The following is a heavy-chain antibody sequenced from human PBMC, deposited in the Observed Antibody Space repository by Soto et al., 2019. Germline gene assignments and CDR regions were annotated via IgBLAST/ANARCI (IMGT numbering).Heavy chain of an antibody. CDR2: MNPNSGNT. J-gene: IGHJ4*02. D-gene: IGHD6-13*01. V-gene: IGHV1-8*01. Sequence: VASVKGSCQGSGYTFTSYDIKWVRQATGQGLEWMGWMNPNSGNTGYAQKFQGRVTMTRNTSISTAYMELSSLRSEDTAVYYCAGDIAAAGVYWGQGTLVTVSS. CDR1: GYTFTSYD. CDR3: AGDIAAAGVY.